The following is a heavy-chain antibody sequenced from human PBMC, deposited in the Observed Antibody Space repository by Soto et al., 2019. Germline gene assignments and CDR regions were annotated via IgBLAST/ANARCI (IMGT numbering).Heavy chain of an antibody. CDR3: ARGGEPIDY. CDR2: INGGNGNT. CDR1: GYTFTSYA. J-gene: IGHJ4*02. D-gene: IGHD2-21*01. V-gene: IGHV1-3*05. Sequence: QVQLVQSGAEEKKPGASVKVSCKASGYTFTSYAMHWVRQAPGQRLEWMGWINGGNGNTKYSQKFQGRVTITRDTSASTAYMELRSLRSEDTAVYYCARGGEPIDYWGQGTLVTVSS.